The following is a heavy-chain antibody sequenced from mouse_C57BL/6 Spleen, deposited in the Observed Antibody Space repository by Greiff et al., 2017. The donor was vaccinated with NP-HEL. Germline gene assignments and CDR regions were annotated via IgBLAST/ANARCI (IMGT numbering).Heavy chain of an antibody. CDR1: GYTFTSYW. J-gene: IGHJ4*01. CDR3: ARGGRVVATPYAMDY. CDR2: INPSNGGT. V-gene: IGHV1-53*01. D-gene: IGHD1-1*01. Sequence: QVQLQQSGTELVKPGASVKLSCKASGYTFTSYWMHWVKQRPGQGLEWIGNINPSNGGTNYNEKFKSKATMTGDKSSSTAYMQLSSLTSEDSAVYYCARGGRVVATPYAMDYWGQGTSVTVSS.